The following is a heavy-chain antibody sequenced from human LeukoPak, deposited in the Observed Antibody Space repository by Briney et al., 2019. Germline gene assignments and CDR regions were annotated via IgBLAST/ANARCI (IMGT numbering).Heavy chain of an antibody. CDR2: INPSGGST. D-gene: IGHD3-22*01. CDR3: ARGSDEYYYDSSGYPPFDY. Sequence: ASVKVSCKASGYTFTSYYMHWVRQAPGQGLEWMGIINPSGGSTSYAQKFQGRVTMTRDTSMSTVYMELSSLRSEDTAVYYCARGSDEYYYDSSGYPPFDYWGQGTLVTVSS. CDR1: GYTFTSYY. V-gene: IGHV1-46*01. J-gene: IGHJ4*02.